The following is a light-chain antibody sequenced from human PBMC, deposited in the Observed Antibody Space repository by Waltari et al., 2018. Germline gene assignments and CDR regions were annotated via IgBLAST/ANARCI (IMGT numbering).Light chain of an antibody. CDR2: VNSDGSY. CDR1: SGHRTYA. J-gene: IGLJ2*01. V-gene: IGLV4-69*01. Sequence: QLVLTQSPSASASLGASAKLTCTLSSGHRTYALAWLHRQPEKGPRYLMKVNSDGSYIKGDGIPDRFAGSSSGADRYLTISSLQSEDEADYYCETGGFGIWKFGGGTRLTVL. CDR3: ETGGFGIWK.